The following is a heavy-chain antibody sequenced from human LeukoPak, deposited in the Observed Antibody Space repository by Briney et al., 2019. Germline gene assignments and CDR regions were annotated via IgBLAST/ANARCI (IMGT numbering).Heavy chain of an antibody. Sequence: QSGGSLRLSCVASGFTFSSDAMSWVRQAPGKGLEWVSAISRSDGNTYYADSVKGRFTTSRDNSKNTLYLQMNNLRAEDTAVYYCARGPSRPYCSGGSCYCDYWGQGTLVTVSS. D-gene: IGHD2-15*01. J-gene: IGHJ4*02. CDR3: ARGPSRPYCSGGSCYCDY. CDR1: GFTFSSDA. CDR2: ISRSDGNT. V-gene: IGHV3-23*01.